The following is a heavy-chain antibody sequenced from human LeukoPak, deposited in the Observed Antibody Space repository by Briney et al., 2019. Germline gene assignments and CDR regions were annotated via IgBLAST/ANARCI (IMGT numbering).Heavy chain of an antibody. D-gene: IGHD2-15*01. J-gene: IGHJ4*02. CDR2: INPSGGST. CDR1: GYTFTSYY. CDR3: ARDIGWRGFDY. V-gene: IGHV1-46*01. Sequence: ASVEVSCKASGYTFTSYYMHWVRQAPGQGLEWMGIINPSGGSTSYAQKFQGRVTMTRDTSTSTVYMELSSLRSEDTAVYYCARDIGWRGFDYWGQGTLVTVSS.